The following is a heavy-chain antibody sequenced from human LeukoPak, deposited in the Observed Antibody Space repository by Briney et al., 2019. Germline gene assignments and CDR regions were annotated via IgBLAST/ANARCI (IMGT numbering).Heavy chain of an antibody. Sequence: GGSLTLFCAASGFTVSSIYVSWVRQAPGRGGVWVSVIYSGGSTYYADSVKGLFTISRDNSKNTLYLQMNSLRAEDTAVYYCAKLLYYYDSSQPYWGQGTLVTVSS. V-gene: IGHV3-53*01. D-gene: IGHD3-22*01. CDR2: IYSGGST. J-gene: IGHJ4*02. CDR1: GFTVSSIY. CDR3: AKLLYYYDSSQPY.